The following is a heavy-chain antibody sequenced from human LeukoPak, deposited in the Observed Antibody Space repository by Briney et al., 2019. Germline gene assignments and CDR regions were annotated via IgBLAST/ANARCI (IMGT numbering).Heavy chain of an antibody. CDR2: IYTSGST. CDR3: ARSVIRALGAFDY. Sequence: PSETLSLTCTVSGGSISSYYWSWIRQPPGKGLEWIGYIYTSGSTNYNPSLKSRVTISVDTSKNQFSLKLSSVTAADTVVYYCARSVIRALGAFDYWGQGTLVTVSS. V-gene: IGHV4-4*09. J-gene: IGHJ4*02. D-gene: IGHD3-22*01. CDR1: GGSISSYY.